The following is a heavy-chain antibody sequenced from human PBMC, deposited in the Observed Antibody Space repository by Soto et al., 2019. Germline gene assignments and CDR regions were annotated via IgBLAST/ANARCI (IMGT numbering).Heavy chain of an antibody. Sequence: EVLLLESGGGLVQPGGSLRLSCKASGFTFRSYAMSWVRHTPGKGLEWVSSISGTTNYIYYGDSMKGRFTISRDNAKNSLYLEMNSLRAEDTAVYYCARESEDLTSNFDYWGQGTLVTVSS. CDR2: ISGTTNYI. J-gene: IGHJ4*02. V-gene: IGHV3-21*06. CDR1: GFTFRSYA. CDR3: ARESEDLTSNFDY.